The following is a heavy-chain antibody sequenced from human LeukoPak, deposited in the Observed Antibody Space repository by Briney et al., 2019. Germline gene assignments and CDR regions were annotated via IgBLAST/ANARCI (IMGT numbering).Heavy chain of an antibody. CDR2: IYYSGST. CDR1: GGSISSSSYY. J-gene: IGHJ4*02. D-gene: IGHD6-19*01. Sequence: SETLSLTCTVSGGSISSSSYYWGGIRQPPGKGLEWIGSIYYSGSTYYNPSLKSRVTISVDTSKNQFSLKLSSVTAAGTALHYCARLIAVAGTIPFDYWGQGTLVTVSS. V-gene: IGHV4-39*01. CDR3: ARLIAVAGTIPFDY.